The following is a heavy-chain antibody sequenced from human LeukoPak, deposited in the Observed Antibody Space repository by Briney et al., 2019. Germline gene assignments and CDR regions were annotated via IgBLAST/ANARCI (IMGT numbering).Heavy chain of an antibody. V-gene: IGHV3-7*01. CDR1: GFTFSSYW. D-gene: IGHD6-19*01. CDR2: IKQDGSEK. CDR3: ARDKPIAVVPRPFDI. Sequence: GGSLRLSCAASGFTFSSYWMSWVRQAPGKGLEWVANIKQDGSEKYYVDSVKGRFTISRDNAKNSLYLQMNSQRAEDTAVYYCARDKPIAVVPRPFDIWGQGTMVTVSS. J-gene: IGHJ3*02.